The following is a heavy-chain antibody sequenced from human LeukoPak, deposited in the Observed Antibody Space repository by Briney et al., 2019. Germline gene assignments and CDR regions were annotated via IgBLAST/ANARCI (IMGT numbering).Heavy chain of an antibody. CDR1: GDSVSSNSAA. J-gene: IGHJ4*02. D-gene: IGHD2-2*01. Sequence: SQTLSLTCAIAGDSVSSNSAAWNSIRQSPSRRLEWLGRTYYRSKWYFDYAVSVEGRITINPDTSKNQFSLHLNSLTPEDTAVYYCARSISTGGFRLDYWGQGTLVTVSS. CDR3: ARSISTGGFRLDY. V-gene: IGHV6-1*01. CDR2: TYYRSKWYF.